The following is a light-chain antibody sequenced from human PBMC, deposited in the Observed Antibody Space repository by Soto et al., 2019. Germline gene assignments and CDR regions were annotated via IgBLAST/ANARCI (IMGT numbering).Light chain of an antibody. Sequence: QAVVTQPASVSGSPGQSITISCTGTSSDVGGYNYVSWYQQHPGKAPKLMIYEVNNRPSGVSNRFSGSKSGNTASLTISGLQAEDEADYYCSSYTRSRTLVFGTGTKLTVL. CDR1: SSDVGGYNY. V-gene: IGLV2-14*01. J-gene: IGLJ1*01. CDR3: SSYTRSRTLV. CDR2: EVN.